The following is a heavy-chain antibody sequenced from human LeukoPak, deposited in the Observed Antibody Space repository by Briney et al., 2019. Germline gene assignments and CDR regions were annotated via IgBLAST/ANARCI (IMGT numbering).Heavy chain of an antibody. CDR1: GFTFSNYG. CDR3: AKDSSSSWFGGDSK. J-gene: IGHJ4*02. D-gene: IGHD6-13*01. Sequence: GGSLRLSCAASGFTFSNYGLHWVRQAPGKGLEWVALISPDGNNKNHADSVKGRFTITRDNSKNTLYLQMNSLRAEDTAVYFCAKDSSSSWFGGDSKWGQGTLVTVSS. CDR2: ISPDGNNK. V-gene: IGHV3-30*18.